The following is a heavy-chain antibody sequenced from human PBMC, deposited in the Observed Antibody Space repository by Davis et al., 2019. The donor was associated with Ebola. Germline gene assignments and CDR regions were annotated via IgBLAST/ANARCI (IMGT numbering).Heavy chain of an antibody. CDR2: IYYCGST. J-gene: IGHJ5*02. D-gene: IGHD2-8*01. Sequence: GSLRLSCTVSGCPFSTYSCSWIPQPPGKGLEWIGHIYYCGSTNYNPFLKSRVTVSVDTSKNQFSLRLSSVTAADTAVYHCARIVKYCIDAVCQNWFDPWGQGTLVTVSS. CDR3: ARIVKYCIDAVCQNWFDP. CDR1: GCPFSTYS. V-gene: IGHV4-59*01.